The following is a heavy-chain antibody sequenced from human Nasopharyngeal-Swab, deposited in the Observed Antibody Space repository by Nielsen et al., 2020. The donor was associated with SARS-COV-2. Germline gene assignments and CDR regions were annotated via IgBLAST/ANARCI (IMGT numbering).Heavy chain of an antibody. D-gene: IGHD6-13*01. CDR3: ARETAAVDY. CDR2: INTNTGNP. J-gene: IGHJ4*02. V-gene: IGHV7-4-1*02. Sequence: WVRQAPGQGLEWMGWINTNTGNPTYAQGFRVRFVFSLDTSVSTAYLQISSLKAEDTAVYYCARETAAVDYWGQGTLVTVSS.